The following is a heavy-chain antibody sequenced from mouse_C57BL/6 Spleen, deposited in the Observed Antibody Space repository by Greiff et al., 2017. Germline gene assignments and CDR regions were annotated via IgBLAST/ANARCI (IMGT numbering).Heavy chain of an antibody. V-gene: IGHV1-80*01. CDR2: IYPGDGDT. D-gene: IGHD1-1*02. Sequence: QVQLKESGAELVKPGASVKISCKASGYAFSSYWMNWVKQRPGKGLDWIGQIYPGDGDTNYNGKFKGKATLTADKSSSTAYMQLSSLTSEDSAVYFCARGGYYAMDDWGQGTSVTVSS. CDR1: GYAFSSYW. CDR3: ARGGYYAMDD. J-gene: IGHJ4*01.